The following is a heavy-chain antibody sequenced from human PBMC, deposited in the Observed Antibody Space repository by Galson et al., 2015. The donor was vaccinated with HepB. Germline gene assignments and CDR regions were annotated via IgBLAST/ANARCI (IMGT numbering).Heavy chain of an antibody. D-gene: IGHD3-3*01. CDR1: GDSVSTNSAA. J-gene: IGHJ4*02. CDR3: ARSYYDFWNGLDY. Sequence: CAISGDSVSTNSAAWAWIRQSPSRGLEWLGRTHYKSKWYTDYAVSVDGRITLNPDTSKNQLSLQLNSVTPEDTAVYYCARSYYDFWNGLDYWGQGTLVTVSS. V-gene: IGHV6-1*01. CDR2: THYKSKWYT.